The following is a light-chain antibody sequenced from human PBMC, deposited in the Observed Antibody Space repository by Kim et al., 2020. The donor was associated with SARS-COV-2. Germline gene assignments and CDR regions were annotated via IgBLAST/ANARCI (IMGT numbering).Light chain of an antibody. Sequence: GDSFHISCTGTSNDVRAYNLVSWYQQHPGKAPKFMIHDVSQRPPGVSNRFSGSKSGNTASLTISGLQAEDEADYYCTSYTRSDTWVFGGGTQLTVL. CDR2: DVS. V-gene: IGLV2-14*03. CDR1: SNDVRAYNL. CDR3: TSYTRSDTWV. J-gene: IGLJ2*01.